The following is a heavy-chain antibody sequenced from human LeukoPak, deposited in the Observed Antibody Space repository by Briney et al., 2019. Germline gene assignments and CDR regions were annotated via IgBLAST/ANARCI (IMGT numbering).Heavy chain of an antibody. Sequence: PSETQSLTCTVSGRGSISSYYWSWIRQPPGQGLEWIGYIFYSGTTNYNPSLKSRVTISVDTSKSHFSLKLTSVTAADTAVYYCAREVVAAAGTVDYWGQGTLVTVSS. CDR2: IFYSGTT. V-gene: IGHV4-59*01. J-gene: IGHJ4*02. CDR3: AREVVAAAGTVDY. CDR1: GRGSISSYY. D-gene: IGHD6-13*01.